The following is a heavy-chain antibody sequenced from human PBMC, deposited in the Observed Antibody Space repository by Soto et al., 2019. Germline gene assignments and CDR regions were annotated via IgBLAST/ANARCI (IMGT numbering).Heavy chain of an antibody. V-gene: IGHV3-48*02. D-gene: IGHD3-22*01. CDR3: AIGGYFSTFDY. CDR1: EFTFSGYR. J-gene: IGHJ4*02. Sequence: EVHLVESGGGFIQPGGSLRLSCAVSEFTFSGYRMNWVRQSPGKGLEWVSYISSSSTIIYYADPVKGRFTISRDNAKNSLNLQMNSLRDEDTAVYYCAIGGYFSTFDYLGQGALVTVSS. CDR2: ISSSSTII.